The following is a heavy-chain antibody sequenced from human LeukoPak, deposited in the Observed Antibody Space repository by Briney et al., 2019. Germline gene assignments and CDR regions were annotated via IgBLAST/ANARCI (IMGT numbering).Heavy chain of an antibody. V-gene: IGHV3-7*01. Sequence: GGSLRPSCAASGFTFSSSWMSWVRQAPGKGLEWVANIKQDGSEKYYVDSVKGRFTISRDNAKNSLYLQMNSLRDEDTAVYHCATDFWSGYPDYWGQGTLVTVSS. CDR3: ATDFWSGYPDY. J-gene: IGHJ4*02. CDR1: GFTFSSSW. D-gene: IGHD3-3*01. CDR2: IKQDGSEK.